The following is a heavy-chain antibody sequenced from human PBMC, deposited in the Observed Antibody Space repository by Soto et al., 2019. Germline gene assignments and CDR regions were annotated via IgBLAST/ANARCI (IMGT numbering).Heavy chain of an antibody. CDR2: IDWDDDK. Sequence: SGPTLVNPTQTLTLTCTFSGFSLSTSGMCVSWIRQPPGKALEWLALIDWDDDKYYSTSLKTRLTISKDTSKNQVVLTMTNMDPVDTATYYCARIPAGYGSGSYEFDYWGQGTLVTVSS. D-gene: IGHD3-10*01. V-gene: IGHV2-70*01. J-gene: IGHJ4*02. CDR1: GFSLSTSGMC. CDR3: ARIPAGYGSGSYEFDY.